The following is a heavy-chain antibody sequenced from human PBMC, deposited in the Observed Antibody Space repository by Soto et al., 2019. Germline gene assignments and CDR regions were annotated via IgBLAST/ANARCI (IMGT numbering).Heavy chain of an antibody. V-gene: IGHV1-69*01. CDR1: GVTFSSSA. CDR3: ARAYSGWGGYFFDY. Sequence: QVKLVQSGAEVKKPGSSVKVSCKGTGVTFSSSAISWVRQAPGQGLEWMGGIIPIFGTANYAQKFQGRVTITADESTSTACMELSSLRSEDTAVYYSARAYSGWGGYFFDYWGQGTLVTVSS. J-gene: IGHJ4*02. D-gene: IGHD3-10*01. CDR2: IIPIFGTA.